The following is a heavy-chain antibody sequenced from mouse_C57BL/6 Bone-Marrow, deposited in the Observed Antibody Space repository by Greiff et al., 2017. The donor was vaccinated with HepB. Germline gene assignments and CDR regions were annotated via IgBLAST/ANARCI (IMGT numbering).Heavy chain of an antibody. CDR1: GFNIKDDY. CDR3: TTGMYGKGY. Sequence: EVQLQQSGAELVRPGASVKLSCTASGFNIKDDYMHWVKQRPEQGLEWIGWIDPENGDTEYASKFQGKATITADKSSNTAYLQLSSLTSADTAVYYCTTGMYGKGYWGQGTTLTVSS. V-gene: IGHV14-4*01. D-gene: IGHD2-10*02. CDR2: IDPENGDT. J-gene: IGHJ2*01.